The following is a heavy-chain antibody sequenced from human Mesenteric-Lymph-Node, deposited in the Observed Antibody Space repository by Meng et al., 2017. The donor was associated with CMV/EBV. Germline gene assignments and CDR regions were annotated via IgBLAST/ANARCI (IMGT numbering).Heavy chain of an antibody. J-gene: IGHJ4*02. CDR3: ARRGIGLIFDY. CDR1: GGSISSTSYY. CDR2: IYFGGSA. Sequence: TVSGGSISSTSYYWGWIRQPPGKGLEWIGSIYFGGSAYYNPSLKSRVTISVDTSKNQFFLKLSSVTAADTAVYYCARRGIGLIFDYWGQGTLVTVSS. V-gene: IGHV4-39*01.